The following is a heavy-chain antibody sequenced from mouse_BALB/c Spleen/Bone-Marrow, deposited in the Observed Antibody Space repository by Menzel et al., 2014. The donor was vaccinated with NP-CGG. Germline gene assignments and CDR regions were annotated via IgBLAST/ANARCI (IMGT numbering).Heavy chain of an antibody. D-gene: IGHD2-3*01. Sequence: QVQLQQSGAELVRPGTSVKVSCKASGYAFTNYLIEWIKQRPGQGLEWIGMINPGSGTTNYNETFKDKATLIADKSSSTAYMQLNGLTSDDSAVYFCARLGGYYGNFVYWGQGTLVTVSA. CDR3: ARLGGYYGNFVY. CDR2: INPGSGTT. CDR1: GYAFTNYL. J-gene: IGHJ3*01. V-gene: IGHV1-54*03.